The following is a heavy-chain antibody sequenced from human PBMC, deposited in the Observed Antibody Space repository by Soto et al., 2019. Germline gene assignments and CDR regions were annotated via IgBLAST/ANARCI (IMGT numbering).Heavy chain of an antibody. D-gene: IGHD2-8*01. CDR2: INPKSGGT. CDR3: ARGHATASSNGVCSFFYNHEMDV. CDR1: GYSFTDYH. Sequence: GSVMVSCKSSGYSFTDYHIHWVRQAPGQGLEWLGRINPKSGGTSTAQKFQGWVTMTRDRSISTVYMELTRLRSDDRAVSFSARGHATASSNGVCSFFYNHEMDVWGQGTTVTVSS. J-gene: IGHJ6*02. V-gene: IGHV1-2*04.